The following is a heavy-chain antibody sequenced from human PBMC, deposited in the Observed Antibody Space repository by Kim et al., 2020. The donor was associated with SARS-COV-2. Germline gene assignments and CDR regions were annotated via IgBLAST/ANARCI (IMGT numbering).Heavy chain of an antibody. CDR1: GFTFDDYA. D-gene: IGHD3-10*01. Sequence: GGSLRLSCAASGFTFDDYAMHWVRQAPGKGLEWVSGISWNSGSIGYADSVKGRFTISRDNAKNSLYLQMNSLRAEDTALYYCANTYYYGSGSYDYWGQGTLVTVSS. V-gene: IGHV3-9*01. J-gene: IGHJ4*02. CDR3: ANTYYYGSGSYDY. CDR2: ISWNSGSI.